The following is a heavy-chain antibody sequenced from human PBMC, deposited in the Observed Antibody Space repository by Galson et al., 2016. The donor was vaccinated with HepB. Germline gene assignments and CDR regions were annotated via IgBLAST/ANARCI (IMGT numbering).Heavy chain of an antibody. Sequence: SLRLSCAASGFIFSTYEMNWVRQAPGKGLEWVSYISNSGDSIYYADSVKGRFTISRDNAKNSLYLQMNSLRAEDTAVYYCARDRNSGSFYAYFQHWGQGTLVTVSS. D-gene: IGHD1-26*01. CDR3: ARDRNSGSFYAYFQH. CDR1: GFIFSTYE. CDR2: ISNSGDSI. J-gene: IGHJ1*01. V-gene: IGHV3-48*03.